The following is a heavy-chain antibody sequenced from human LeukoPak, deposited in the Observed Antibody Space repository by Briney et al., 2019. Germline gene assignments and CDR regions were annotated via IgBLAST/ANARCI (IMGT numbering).Heavy chain of an antibody. CDR2: IWYDGSNK. D-gene: IGHD3-10*01. CDR1: GFTFSSYG. V-gene: IGHV3-33*01. J-gene: IGHJ4*02. Sequence: GRSLRLSCAASGFTFSSYGMHWVRQAPGKGLEWVAVIWYDGSNKYYADSVKGRFTISRDNSKNTLYLQMNSLRAEDTAVYYCARDEAYGSGSYSPSANFDYWGQGTLVTVSS. CDR3: ARDEAYGSGSYSPSANFDY.